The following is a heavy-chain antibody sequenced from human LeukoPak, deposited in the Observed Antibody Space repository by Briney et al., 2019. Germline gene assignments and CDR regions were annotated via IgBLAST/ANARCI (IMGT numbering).Heavy chain of an antibody. CDR3: AGGVRNYYYMDV. Sequence: ASVKVSCKASGGTFSSYAISWVRQAPGQGLEWMGGIIPIFGTANYAQKFQGRVTITTGESTSTAYMELSSLRSEDTAVYYCAGGVRNYYYMDVWGKGTTVTVSS. D-gene: IGHD3-10*01. CDR2: IIPIFGTA. J-gene: IGHJ6*03. V-gene: IGHV1-69*05. CDR1: GGTFSSYA.